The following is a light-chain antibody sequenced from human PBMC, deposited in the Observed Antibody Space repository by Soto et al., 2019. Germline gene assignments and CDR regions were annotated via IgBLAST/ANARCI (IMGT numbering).Light chain of an antibody. V-gene: IGKV1-5*03. CDR2: KAS. J-gene: IGKJ1*01. CDR3: QQYNSYPWT. CDR1: QSISSW. Sequence: DIQMTQSPSTLSASVGDRVTITCRASQSISSWLAWYQQKPGKAPKLLIYKASSLESGDPSRFSGSGSATSITLTISSLQPDEFATYYCQQYNSYPWTFGQGTKVEIK.